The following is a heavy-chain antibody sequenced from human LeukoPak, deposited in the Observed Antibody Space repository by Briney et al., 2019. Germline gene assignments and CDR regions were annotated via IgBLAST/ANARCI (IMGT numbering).Heavy chain of an antibody. CDR1: GGSISSYY. D-gene: IGHD6-19*01. CDR2: IYYSGST. CDR3: ARLRPVAGYDAFDI. Sequence: SETLSLTCSVSGGSISSYYWSWIRQPPGKGLEWIGYIYYSGSTNYNPSLKSRVTMLVDTSKNQFSLKLTSVTAADTAVYYCARLRPVAGYDAFDIWGHGTMVTVSS. V-gene: IGHV4-59*08. J-gene: IGHJ3*02.